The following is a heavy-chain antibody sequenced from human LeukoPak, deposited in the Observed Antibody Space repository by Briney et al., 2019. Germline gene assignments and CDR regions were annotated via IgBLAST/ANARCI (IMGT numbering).Heavy chain of an antibody. D-gene: IGHD3-10*01. V-gene: IGHV4-4*07. J-gene: IGHJ4*02. Sequence: SETLSLTCTVSGGPISNYYWSWIRQPAGKGLESIGRIYSSGSTNYNPSLKSRLTMSLDTSKNQFTLKLTAVTAADTAVYYCARGGSSFDYWGQGTLVTVSS. CDR1: GGPISNYY. CDR3: ARGGSSFDY. CDR2: IYSSGST.